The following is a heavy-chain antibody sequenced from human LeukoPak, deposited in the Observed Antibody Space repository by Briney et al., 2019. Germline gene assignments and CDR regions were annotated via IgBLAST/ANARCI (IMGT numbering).Heavy chain of an antibody. D-gene: IGHD6-19*01. V-gene: IGHV3-66*01. J-gene: IGHJ4*02. Sequence: PGGSLRPSCAASGFTVRNNYMSWVRQAPGKGLEWVSVIYSDGTTYYSDAVKGRFTISRDNSKNTLYLQMNSLRAEDTAVYYCARGFSSGWYNLDYWGQGTLVTVSS. CDR2: IYSDGTT. CDR1: GFTVRNNY. CDR3: ARGFSSGWYNLDY.